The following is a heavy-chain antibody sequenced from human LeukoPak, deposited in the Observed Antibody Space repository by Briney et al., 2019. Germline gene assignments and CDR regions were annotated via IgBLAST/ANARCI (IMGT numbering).Heavy chain of an antibody. Sequence: PSETLSLTCSVSGGSISSYYWSWTRQPAGKGLEWIGRIYTSGSTNYNPSLKSRVTMSVDTSKNQLSLKLTSVTAADTAVYYCARTAFSDSSGYPRAFDIWGQGTTVTVSS. V-gene: IGHV4-4*07. CDR2: IYTSGST. J-gene: IGHJ3*02. CDR3: ARTAFSDSSGYPRAFDI. CDR1: GGSISSYY. D-gene: IGHD3-22*01.